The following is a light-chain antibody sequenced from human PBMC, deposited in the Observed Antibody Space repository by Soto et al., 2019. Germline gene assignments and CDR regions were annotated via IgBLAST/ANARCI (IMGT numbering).Light chain of an antibody. CDR3: QHYNSYGT. V-gene: IGKV1-5*01. CDR1: QSISSW. Sequence: DIQMTQSPSTLSASVGDRVTITCRASQSISSWLAWYQQKPGKAPKLLIYDASSLETGVPSRFSGSGSGKEFTLTISSLQPDDFATYYCQHYNSYGTFGQGTKVDIK. J-gene: IGKJ1*01. CDR2: DAS.